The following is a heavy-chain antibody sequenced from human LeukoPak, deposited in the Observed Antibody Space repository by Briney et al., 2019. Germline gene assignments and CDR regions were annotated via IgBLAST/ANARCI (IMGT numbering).Heavy chain of an antibody. CDR1: GCSLSDYY. V-gene: IGHV1-2*06. CDR3: ARPHSSSFYVVDY. D-gene: IGHD6-13*01. Sequence: VASVKVSCKASGCSLSDYYMHWVRQAPGQGLEWMGRIHPNSGSTNYAQNFQGRVTMTRDTSISTAYMELTRLRYDDTAVYYCARPHSSSFYVVDYWGQGTLVTVSS. J-gene: IGHJ4*02. CDR2: IHPNSGST.